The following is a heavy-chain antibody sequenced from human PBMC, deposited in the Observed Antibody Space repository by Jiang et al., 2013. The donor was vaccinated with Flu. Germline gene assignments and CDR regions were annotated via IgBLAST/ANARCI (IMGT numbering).Heavy chain of an antibody. CDR3: MIVVVAATV. CDR2: FGTA. V-gene: IGHV1-69*06. D-gene: IGHD2-15*01. J-gene: IGHJ4*02. Sequence: FGTANYAQKFQGRVTITADKSTSTAYMELSSLRSEDTAVYYCMIVVVAATVWGQGTLVTVSS.